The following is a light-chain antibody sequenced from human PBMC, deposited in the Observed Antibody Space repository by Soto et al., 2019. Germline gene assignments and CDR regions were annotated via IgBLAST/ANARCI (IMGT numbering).Light chain of an antibody. CDR1: NSNIGGRNY. V-gene: IGLV1-47*01. J-gene: IGLJ3*02. CDR2: SNN. Sequence: QSALTQPPSASGTPGQRVTISCSGSNSNIGGRNYVHWYQQLPGTAPKLLIDSNNQRPSGVTDRFSGSKSGSSASLAISGLRSEDEADYYCAAWDDSLSGPVFGGGTKLTVL. CDR3: AAWDDSLSGPV.